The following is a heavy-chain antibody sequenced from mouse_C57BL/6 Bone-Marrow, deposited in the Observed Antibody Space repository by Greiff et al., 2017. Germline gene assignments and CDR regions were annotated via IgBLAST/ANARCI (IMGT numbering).Heavy chain of an antibody. J-gene: IGHJ1*03. V-gene: IGHV3-6*01. CDR2: IRYDGSN. CDR3: ARGITTVRYFDV. D-gene: IGHD1-1*01. Sequence: EVQLQQSGPGLVKPSQSLSLTCSVTGYSITSGYYWNWIRQFPGNKLEWMGYIRYDGSNNYNPSLKNRISITRDPAKNQFFLKLKSVTTEDTATYYCARGITTVRYFDVWGTGTTVTVSS. CDR1: GYSITSGYY.